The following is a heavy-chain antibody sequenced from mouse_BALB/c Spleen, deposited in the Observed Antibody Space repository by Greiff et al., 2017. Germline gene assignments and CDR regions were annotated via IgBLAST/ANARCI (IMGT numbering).Heavy chain of an antibody. CDR1: GFSLSRYS. D-gene: IGHD1-1*01. J-gene: IGHJ3*01. V-gene: IGHV2-6-4*01. CDR3: ARPPYYYGSSHWLAY. Sequence: QVQLKESGPGLVAPSQSLSITCTVSGFSLSRYSVHWVRQPPGKGLEWLGMIWGGGSTDYNSALKSRLSISKDNSKSQVFLKMNSLQTDDTAMYYCARPPYYYGSSHWLAYWGQGTLVTVSA. CDR2: IWGGGST.